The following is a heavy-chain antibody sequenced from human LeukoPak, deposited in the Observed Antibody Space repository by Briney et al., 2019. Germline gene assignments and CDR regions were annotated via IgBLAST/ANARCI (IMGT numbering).Heavy chain of an antibody. V-gene: IGHV1-69-2*01. J-gene: IGHJ6*03. Sequence: ASVKVSCKVSGYTFTDYYMHWVQQAPGKGLEWMGLVDPEDGETIYAEKFQGRVTITADTSTDTAYMELSSLRSEDTAVYYCATAKCSSTSCYGYYYYYYMDVWGKGTTVTVSS. CDR3: ATAKCSSTSCYGYYYYYYMDV. CDR1: GYTFTDYY. D-gene: IGHD2-2*01. CDR2: VDPEDGET.